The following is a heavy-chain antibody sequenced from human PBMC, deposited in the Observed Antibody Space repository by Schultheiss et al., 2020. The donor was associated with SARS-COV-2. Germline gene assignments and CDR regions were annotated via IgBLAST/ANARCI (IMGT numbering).Heavy chain of an antibody. J-gene: IGHJ6*03. CDR2: IYHTGST. D-gene: IGHD2-2*01. V-gene: IGHV4-59*08. CDR3: ARGYCSSTSCYHDYYYYYMDV. Sequence: SETLSLTCTVSGGSISSYYWSWIRQPAGKGLEWIANIYHTGSTYSNPSLKSRVTISVDTSKNQFSLKLSSVTAADTAVYYCARGYCSSTSCYHDYYYYYMDVWGKGTTVTVSS. CDR1: GGSISSYY.